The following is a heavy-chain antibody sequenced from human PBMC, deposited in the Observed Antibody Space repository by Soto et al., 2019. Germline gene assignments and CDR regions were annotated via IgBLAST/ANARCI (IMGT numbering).Heavy chain of an antibody. CDR1: GFTFSSYG. CDR2: IWYDGSNK. Sequence: QVQLVESGGGVVQPGRSLRLSCAASGFTFSSYGMHWVRQAPGKGLEWVAVIWYDGSNKYYADSVKGRFTISRDNSKNTLYVQKNSLRAQDTAVYYCARDGASYYYYMDVWGKGTTVTVSS. V-gene: IGHV3-33*01. CDR3: ARDGASYYYYMDV. J-gene: IGHJ6*03.